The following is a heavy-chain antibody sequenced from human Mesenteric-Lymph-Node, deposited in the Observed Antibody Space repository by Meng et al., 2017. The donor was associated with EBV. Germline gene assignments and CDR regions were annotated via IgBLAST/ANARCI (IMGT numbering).Heavy chain of an antibody. V-gene: IGHV4-34*01. CDR2: INHSGST. D-gene: IGHD6-13*01. Sequence: HVQRHQCGAGLLQPSETLSLTGALYGGSFSGYYWSWIRHPPETGLEWIGEINHSGSTNYNPSLKRRVTISLDKSKNQFSLNLSSVTDADTSVYYCARLPPTTGYGTARSYWGQGTLVTVSS. J-gene: IGHJ4*02. CDR3: ARLPPTTGYGTARSY. CDR1: GGSFSGYY.